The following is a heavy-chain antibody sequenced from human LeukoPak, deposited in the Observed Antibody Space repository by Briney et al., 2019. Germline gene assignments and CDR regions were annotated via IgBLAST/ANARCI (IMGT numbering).Heavy chain of an antibody. Sequence: ASVKVSCKASGGTFSSYAINWVRQAPGQGLEWMGGIIPIFGTASYAQKFQGRVTITADESTSTAYMELSSLRSEDTAVYYCTKDYGGVSSGWYNPFDYWGQGTLVTVSS. V-gene: IGHV1-69*13. CDR1: GGTFSSYA. D-gene: IGHD6-19*01. CDR3: TKDYGGVSSGWYNPFDY. CDR2: IIPIFGTA. J-gene: IGHJ4*02.